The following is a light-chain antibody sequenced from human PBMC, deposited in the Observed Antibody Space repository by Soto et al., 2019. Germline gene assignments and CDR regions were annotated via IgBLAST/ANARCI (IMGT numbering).Light chain of an antibody. J-gene: IGLJ2*01. Sequence: QSVLTQPASVSGSPGQSITISCTGTISDVGGYNYVSWYQQHPGKAPKLMIYEVSNRPSGVSNRFSGSKSGNTASLTISGLQAEDEADDYCSSYTSSSTLVFGGGTKLTVL. V-gene: IGLV2-14*01. CDR3: SSYTSSSTLV. CDR1: ISDVGGYNY. CDR2: EVS.